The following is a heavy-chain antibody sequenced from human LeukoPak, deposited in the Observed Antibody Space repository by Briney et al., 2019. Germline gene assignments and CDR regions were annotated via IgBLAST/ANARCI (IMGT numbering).Heavy chain of an antibody. J-gene: IGHJ4*02. CDR3: SNGRSNHY. CDR2: INQDGSVN. CDR1: GFSFSDYW. D-gene: IGHD4-11*01. V-gene: IGHV3-7*01. Sequence: PGGALRLCCGASGFSFSDYWMGWVRQAPGKRLQWIANINQDGSVNYSDDSVKGRFTISRANDKKSLYLQIHSLRPEDTAVYNCSNGRSNHYWGQGTLVTVST.